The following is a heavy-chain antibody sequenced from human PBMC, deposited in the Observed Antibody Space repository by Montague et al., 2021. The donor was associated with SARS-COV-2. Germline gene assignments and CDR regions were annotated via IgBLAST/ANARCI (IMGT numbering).Heavy chain of an antibody. CDR2: ISYDGSNK. CDR1: GFTFSSYA. D-gene: IGHD3-9*01. V-gene: IGHV3-30-3*01. Sequence: SLRLSCAASGFTFSSYAMHWVRQAPGKGLEWVAVISYDGSNKYYADSVKGRFTISRDNSKNTLYLQMNSLRAEDTAVYYCARDSRTDFDWLFPDSGSYYYYMDVWGKGTTGTVSS. CDR3: ARDSRTDFDWLFPDSGSYYYYMDV. J-gene: IGHJ6*03.